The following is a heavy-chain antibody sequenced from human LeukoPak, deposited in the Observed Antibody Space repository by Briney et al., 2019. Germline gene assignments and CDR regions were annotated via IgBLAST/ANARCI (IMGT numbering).Heavy chain of an antibody. D-gene: IGHD4-17*01. CDR3: ARENTVTRTSYYYYGMDV. CDR2: ISSSGSTI. Sequence: GGSLRLACAASGFTFSSYEMNWVRQAPGKGLEWVSYISSSGSTIYYADSVKGRFTISRDKAKNSLYLQMNSLRAEDTAVYYCARENTVTRTSYYYYGMDVWGKGTTVTVSS. CDR1: GFTFSSYE. J-gene: IGHJ6*04. V-gene: IGHV3-48*03.